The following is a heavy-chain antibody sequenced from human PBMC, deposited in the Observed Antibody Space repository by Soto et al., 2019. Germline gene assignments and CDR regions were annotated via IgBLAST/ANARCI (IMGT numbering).Heavy chain of an antibody. CDR3: ARDGGFGELKY. J-gene: IGHJ4*02. D-gene: IGHD3-10*01. Sequence: SVKVSCKASGDTFSGYPINWVRQAPGEGLEWMGRIIPVIGTTNGAQRFEGRVTFTADESTNTAYMELRGLLSGDTAVYYCARDGGFGELKYWGPGNLVTVSS. V-gene: IGHV1-69*11. CDR1: GDTFSGYP. CDR2: IIPVIGTT.